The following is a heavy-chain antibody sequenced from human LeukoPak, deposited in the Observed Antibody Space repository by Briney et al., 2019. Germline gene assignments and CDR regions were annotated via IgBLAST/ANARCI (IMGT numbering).Heavy chain of an antibody. J-gene: IGHJ4*02. V-gene: IGHV3-21*01. D-gene: IGHD5-18*01. CDR3: AKGGYSYGPD. CDR1: GFTFSSSV. Sequence: PGGSLRLSCVASGFTFSSSVLNWVRQAPGKGLEWVSSIGKTSLSIHYADSVKGRFTISRDNPKNSLFLQMSSLRAEDTAVYYCAKGGYSYGPDWGQGTLVTVSS. CDR2: IGKTSLSI.